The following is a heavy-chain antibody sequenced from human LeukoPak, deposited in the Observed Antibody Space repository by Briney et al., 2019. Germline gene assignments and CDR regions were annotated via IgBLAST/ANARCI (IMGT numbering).Heavy chain of an antibody. CDR2: IIPIFGTA. D-gene: IGHD4-17*01. CDR1: GGTFSSYA. CDR3: ARSTVTTPRDYYYYGMDV. Sequence: GSSVKVSCKASGGTFSSYAISWVRQAPGQGLEWMGGIIPIFGTANYAQKFQGRVTITADESTSTAYMELSSLRSEDTAVYYCARSTVTTPRDYYYYGMDVRGQGTTVTVSS. J-gene: IGHJ6*02. V-gene: IGHV1-69*01.